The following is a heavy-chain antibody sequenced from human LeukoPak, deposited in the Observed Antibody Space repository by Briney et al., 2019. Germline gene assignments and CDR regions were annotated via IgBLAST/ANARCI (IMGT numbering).Heavy chain of an antibody. CDR3: ARAGRYDYGDYGRNY. CDR2: IKQDGSEK. Sequence: GGSLRLSCAASGFTFSSYYMSWVRQAPGKGLEWVANIKQDGSEKQYVDSVKGRFTISRDNVKNSLCLQMNSLRVEDTAVYYCARAGRYDYGDYGRNYWGQGTLVTVSS. D-gene: IGHD4-17*01. CDR1: GFTFSSYY. V-gene: IGHV3-7*01. J-gene: IGHJ4*02.